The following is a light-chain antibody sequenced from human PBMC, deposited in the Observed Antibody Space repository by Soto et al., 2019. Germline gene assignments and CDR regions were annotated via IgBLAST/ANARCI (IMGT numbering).Light chain of an antibody. CDR2: DAS. V-gene: IGKV1-5*01. J-gene: IGKJ2*01. CDR3: QQYKTSPFT. CDR1: QPINSW. Sequence: DVQMTQSPSTLSASVGDRVNITCRASQPINSWLAWFQQKPGKAPQLLIHDASSLESGVPPRFSGIGFGTDFTLTITNLQPEDVSTYYCQQYKTSPFTFGQWTKLEIK.